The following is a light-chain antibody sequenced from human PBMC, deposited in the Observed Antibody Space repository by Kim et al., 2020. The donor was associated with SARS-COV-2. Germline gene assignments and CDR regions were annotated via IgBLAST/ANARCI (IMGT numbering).Light chain of an antibody. CDR2: GKS. CDR1: SLGNNY. J-gene: IGLJ2*01. CDR3: NSRDSSTNQLV. Sequence: ALGHTVRITCQGDSLGNNYASWDQLKPGQAPVVVIYGKSNRLSGIPDRFSGSTSGSTASLFIPGAQAEDEADYYCNSRDSSTNQLVFGGGTQLTVL. V-gene: IGLV3-19*01.